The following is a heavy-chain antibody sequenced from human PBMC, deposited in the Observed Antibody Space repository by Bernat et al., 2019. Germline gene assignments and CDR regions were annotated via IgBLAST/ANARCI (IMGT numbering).Heavy chain of an antibody. CDR2: IYTSGST. CDR1: GGSISSGSYY. CDR3: AREYTVTTLDSENQNN. V-gene: IGHV4-61*02. D-gene: IGHD4-17*01. J-gene: IGHJ4*02. Sequence: QVQLQESGPGLVKPSQTLSLTCTVSGGSISSGSYYWSWIRQPAGKGLEWIGRIYTSGSTNYNPSLKSRVTISVDTSKNQFSLKLSSVTAADTAAYYCAREYTVTTLDSENQNNWGQGTLVTVSS.